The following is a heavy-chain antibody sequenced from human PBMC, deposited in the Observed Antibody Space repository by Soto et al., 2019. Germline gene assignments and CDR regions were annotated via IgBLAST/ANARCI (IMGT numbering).Heavy chain of an antibody. CDR1: GGTFSSYA. CDR3: ARGSGSSSDYYYYYYGMDV. J-gene: IGHJ6*02. D-gene: IGHD6-6*01. CDR2: IIPIFGTA. Sequence: QVQLVQSGAEVKKPGSSVKVSCKASGGTFSSYAISWVRQAPGQGLEWMGGIIPIFGTANYAQKFQGRVTITADKSTSTAYMELSSLRSEDTAVYYCARGSGSSSDYYYYYYGMDVWDQGTTVTVSS. V-gene: IGHV1-69*06.